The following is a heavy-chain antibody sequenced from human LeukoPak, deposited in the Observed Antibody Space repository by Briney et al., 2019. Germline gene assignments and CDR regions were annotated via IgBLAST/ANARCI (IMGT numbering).Heavy chain of an antibody. CDR3: ARDGTSTDDY. CDR1: GYTFTGIG. Sequence: ASVKVSCKASGYTFTGIGNTWERQAHGQGLERMWWISGNNDNTHYAKKFQGEVTLTTDTPTSTAYMELRSLRSDYTAVYYCARDGTSTDDYWGQGTLVTVSS. J-gene: IGHJ4*02. D-gene: IGHD1-7*01. CDR2: ISGNNDNT. V-gene: IGHV1-18*01.